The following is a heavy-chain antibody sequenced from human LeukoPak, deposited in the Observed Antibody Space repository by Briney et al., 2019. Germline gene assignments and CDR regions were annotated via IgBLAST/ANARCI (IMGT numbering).Heavy chain of an antibody. J-gene: IGHJ4*02. CDR3: ARDWAHRWAFDY. CDR1: GFTFSSYE. CDR2: ISSSGSTI. V-gene: IGHV3-48*03. Sequence: PGGSLRLSCAASGFTFSSYEMNWVRQAPGKGLEWVSYISSSGSTIYYADSVKGRFTISRDNAKNSLYLQMNSQRAEDTAVYYCARDWAHRWAFDYWGQGTLVTVSS. D-gene: IGHD3-16*01.